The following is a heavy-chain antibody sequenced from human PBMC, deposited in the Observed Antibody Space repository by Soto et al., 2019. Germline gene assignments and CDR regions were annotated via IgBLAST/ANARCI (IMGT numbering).Heavy chain of an antibody. V-gene: IGHV1-18*04. CDR2: IRAYNGNT. CDR3: ARDLWYYYGSGNYDVWFGP. CDR1: GYTFTNYY. D-gene: IGHD3-10*01. J-gene: IGHJ5*02. Sequence: AASVKVSCKTSGYTFTNYYMHWVRQAPGQVLEWMGWIRAYNGNTNYAQKLQGRVTMTTDTSTSTAYMELSSLRSEDTAVYYCARDLWYYYGSGNYDVWFGPWGRGTLVTVSS.